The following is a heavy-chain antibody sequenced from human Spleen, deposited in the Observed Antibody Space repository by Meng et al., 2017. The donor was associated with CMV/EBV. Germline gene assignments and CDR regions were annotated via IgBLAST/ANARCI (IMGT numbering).Heavy chain of an antibody. CDR2: INPNSGGT. V-gene: IGHV1-2*02. D-gene: IGHD3-3*01. J-gene: IGHJ5*01. CDR3: ARDNDFWNNGFDS. CDR1: GYTFTGYY. Sequence: CKASGYTFTGYYIHWMRQAPGQGLEWMAWINPNSGGTNYAQNFQGRVTMTRDTSISTAYMELTRLRSDDTAVYYCARDNDFWNNGFDSWGQGTLVTVSS.